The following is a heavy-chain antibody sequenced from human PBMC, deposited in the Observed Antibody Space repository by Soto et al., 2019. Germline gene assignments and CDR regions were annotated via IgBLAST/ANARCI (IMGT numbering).Heavy chain of an antibody. J-gene: IGHJ4*02. CDR3: ARWGRDGYNRKIDY. Sequence: GGSLRLSCAASGFTFSSYGMHWVRQAPGKGLERVAVIWYDGSNKYYADSVKGRFTISRDNSKNTLYLQMNSLRAEDTAVYYCARWGRDGYNRKIDYWSQGTLVTVSS. CDR2: IWYDGSNK. CDR1: GFTFSSYG. V-gene: IGHV3-33*08. D-gene: IGHD5-12*01.